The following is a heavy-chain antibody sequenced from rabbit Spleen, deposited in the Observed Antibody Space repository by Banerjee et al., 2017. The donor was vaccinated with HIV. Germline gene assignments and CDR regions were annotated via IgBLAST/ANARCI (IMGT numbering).Heavy chain of an antibody. CDR2: IDTGSSGFT. J-gene: IGHJ4*01. D-gene: IGHD1-1*01. V-gene: IGHV1S40*01. CDR3: ARDLTDAIGWNFNL. Sequence: QSLEESGGGLVQPEGSLTLTCTASGFSFSSSYYMCWVRQAPGKGLEWIACIDTGSSGFTYYASWAKGRFTISKTSSTTVTLQMTSLTVADTATYFCARDLTDAIGWNFNLWGPGTLVTVS. CDR1: GFSFSSSYY.